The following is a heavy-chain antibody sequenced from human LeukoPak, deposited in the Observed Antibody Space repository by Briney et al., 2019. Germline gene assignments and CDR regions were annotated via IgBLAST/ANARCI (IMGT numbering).Heavy chain of an antibody. CDR3: VRHDGRGGATMGAFDS. Sequence: PSETPSLTCTVSAGSFISSSHHWGWIRQSPGKGLEWIGSVYYGRTTYYNPSLDGRVTVSLDTSANQFSLQLNSVTAADTAVYYCVRHDGRGGATMGAFDSWGQGSLVTVSS. D-gene: IGHD5-12*01. J-gene: IGHJ5*01. CDR1: AGSFISSSHH. V-gene: IGHV4-39*01. CDR2: VYYGRTT.